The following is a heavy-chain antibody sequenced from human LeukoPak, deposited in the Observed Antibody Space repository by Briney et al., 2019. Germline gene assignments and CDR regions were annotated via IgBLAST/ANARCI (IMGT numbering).Heavy chain of an antibody. J-gene: IGHJ4*02. Sequence: PGGSLRLSCAASGFNFNKYWMRWVRQAPGKGLEWLASIKEDGTEKKYVDSVKGRFTISRDNAKNSLYLQMNSLRAEDTAVYFCARDVGPSDYWGQGTLVTVSS. D-gene: IGHD1-26*01. CDR3: ARDVGPSDY. CDR1: GFNFNKYW. CDR2: IKEDGTEK. V-gene: IGHV3-7*01.